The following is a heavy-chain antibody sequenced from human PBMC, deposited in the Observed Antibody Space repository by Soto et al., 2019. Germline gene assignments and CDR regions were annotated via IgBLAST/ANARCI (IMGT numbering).Heavy chain of an antibody. CDR3: ARVHITGPVHS. CDR1: GGSVSSGSYY. V-gene: IGHV4-61*01. J-gene: IGHJ4*02. CDR2: IFHSGTT. Sequence: QVQLQESGPGLVKASETLSLTCTVSGGSVSSGSYYWSWIRQPPGKGLEWIGNIFHSGTTNYNASVRSRVSMAVDTPTNQFSLKLMSVTAADTAVYYCARVHITGPVHSWGQGNLVTVSS. D-gene: IGHD1-20*01.